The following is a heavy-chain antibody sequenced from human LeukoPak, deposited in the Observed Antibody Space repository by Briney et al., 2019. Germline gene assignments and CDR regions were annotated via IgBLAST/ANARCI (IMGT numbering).Heavy chain of an antibody. Sequence: ASVKVSCKASGYTFTDYYMHWVRQAPGQGLEWTGIMNPSDGSTNYAQKFQGGLTMTRDTSTSTVYMEISSLKSEDMAIYYCARGIAVAGMNVPYFDCWGQGTLVTVSA. CDR2: MNPSDGST. D-gene: IGHD6-19*01. CDR3: ARGIAVAGMNVPYFDC. CDR1: GYTFTDYY. J-gene: IGHJ4*02. V-gene: IGHV1-46*01.